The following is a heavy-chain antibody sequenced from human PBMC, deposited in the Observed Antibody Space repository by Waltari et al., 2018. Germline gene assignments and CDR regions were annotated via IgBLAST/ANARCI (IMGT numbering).Heavy chain of an antibody. Sequence: YWMSWVRQAPGKGLEWVANIKQDGSEKYYVDSVKGRFTISRDNAKNSLYLQMNSLRAEDTAVYYCARGEVPGYCSGGSCYAFDYWGQGTLVTVSS. V-gene: IGHV3-7*03. CDR3: ARGEVPGYCSGGSCYAFDY. CDR1: YW. CDR2: IKQDGSEK. D-gene: IGHD2-15*01. J-gene: IGHJ4*02.